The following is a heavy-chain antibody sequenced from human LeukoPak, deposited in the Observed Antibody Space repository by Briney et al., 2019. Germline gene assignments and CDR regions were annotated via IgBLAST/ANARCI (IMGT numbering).Heavy chain of an antibody. D-gene: IGHD3-3*01. J-gene: IGHJ4*02. CDR1: GFTFNTFG. Sequence: GGSLRLSCAASGFTFNTFGMHWVRQAPGQGLERVAAIWFDGSVKHYSDAVKGRFTISRDNSLNTLYLQMNSLRVEDTAIYYCAKDTAVQFLEPAFWGQGTLVTVSS. CDR2: IWFDGSVK. CDR3: AKDTAVQFLEPAF. V-gene: IGHV3-33*06.